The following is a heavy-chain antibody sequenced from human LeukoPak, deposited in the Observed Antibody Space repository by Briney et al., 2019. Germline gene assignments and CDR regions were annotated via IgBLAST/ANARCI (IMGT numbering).Heavy chain of an antibody. CDR2: IYYSGST. J-gene: IGHJ5*02. Sequence: SETLSLTCTVSGGSISSYYWSWIRQPPGKGLEWIGYIYYSGSTNYNPSPKSRVTISVDTSKNQFSLKLSSVTAADTAVYYCARVAGATGWFDPWGQGTLVTVSS. CDR1: GGSISSYY. D-gene: IGHD1-26*01. CDR3: ARVAGATGWFDP. V-gene: IGHV4-59*01.